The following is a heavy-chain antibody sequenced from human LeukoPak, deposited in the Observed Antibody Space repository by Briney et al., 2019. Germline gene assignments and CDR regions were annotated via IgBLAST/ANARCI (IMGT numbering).Heavy chain of an antibody. CDR2: IYYSGST. D-gene: IGHD3-22*01. V-gene: IGHV4-38-2*02. CDR1: GYSISSGYY. J-gene: IGHJ4*02. CDR3: ARVTGYMIEDYFDY. Sequence: PSETLSLTCTVSGYSISSGYYWGWIRQPPGKGLEWIGSIYYSGSTYYNASLKSRVTLSVDTSKNQFSLKLTSMTAADTALYYCARVTGYMIEDYFDYWGQGTLVTVSS.